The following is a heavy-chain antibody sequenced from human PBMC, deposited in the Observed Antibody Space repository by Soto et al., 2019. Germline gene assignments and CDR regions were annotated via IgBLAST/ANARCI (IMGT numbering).Heavy chain of an antibody. CDR1: GFTFSSYS. J-gene: IGHJ6*01. D-gene: IGHD3-10*01. CDR3: AREAGVYGSGSYCMDV. CDR2: ISYDGSDK. Sequence: QVQLVESGGGVVQPGRSLRLSCAASGFTFSSYSMHWVRQAPGKGLEWVAVISYDGSDKYYADSVKGRFTISRDNSKNTLYLQMNSLRAEDTAVYYCAREAGVYGSGSYCMDVW. V-gene: IGHV3-30-3*01.